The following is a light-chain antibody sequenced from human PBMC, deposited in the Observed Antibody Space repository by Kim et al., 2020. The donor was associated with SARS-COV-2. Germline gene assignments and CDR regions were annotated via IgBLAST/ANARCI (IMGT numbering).Light chain of an antibody. Sequence: QSALTQPASVSGSPGQSITISCTGTSSDVGSYDLVSWYQQHPGKAPKLMIYDVSQRPLGVSNRFSGSKSDNTASLTISGLQTEDEADYYCCSYATFFWVFGGGTKVTVL. CDR1: SSDVGSYDL. CDR2: DVS. CDR3: CSYATFFWV. J-gene: IGLJ3*02. V-gene: IGLV2-23*02.